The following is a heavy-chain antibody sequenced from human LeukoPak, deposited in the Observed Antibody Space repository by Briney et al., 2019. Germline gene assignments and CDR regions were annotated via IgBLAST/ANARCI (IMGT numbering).Heavy chain of an antibody. CDR3: ARGGSIAARHDYYYYMDV. V-gene: IGHV3-7*01. CDR2: INQDGSEK. D-gene: IGHD6-6*01. Sequence: PGGSLRLSCAASGFTFSSFWMSWVRQAPGKGLEWVANINQDGSEKYYVDSVKGRFTIYRDDAKNSLYLQMNGLRAEDTAVYYCARGGSIAARHDYYYYMDVWGKGTTVTVSS. CDR1: GFTFSSFW. J-gene: IGHJ6*03.